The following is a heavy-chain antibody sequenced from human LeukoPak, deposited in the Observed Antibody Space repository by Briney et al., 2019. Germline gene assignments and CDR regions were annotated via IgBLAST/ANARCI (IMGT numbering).Heavy chain of an antibody. CDR3: AREVQLWFNY. CDR1: GFTFSSYS. J-gene: IGHJ4*02. CDR2: ISSSSSYI. V-gene: IGHV3-21*01. D-gene: IGHD5-18*01. Sequence: GGSLRLSCAASGFTFSSYSMNWVRQAPGKGLEWVSSISSSSSYIYYADSVKGRFTISRDNAKNSPYLQMNSLRAEDTAVYYCAREVQLWFNYWGQGTLVTVSS.